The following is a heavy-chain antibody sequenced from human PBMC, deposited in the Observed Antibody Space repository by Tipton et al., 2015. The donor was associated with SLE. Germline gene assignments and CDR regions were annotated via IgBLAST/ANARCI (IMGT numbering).Heavy chain of an antibody. CDR2: IYRNGST. J-gene: IGHJ4*02. Sequence: LRLSCTVSGGSISSYYWSWIRQPPGKGLEWLGYIYRNGSTNYNPSLRSRITISVDTSKRQLSLKLTSVTAADTAVYYCARDPGCSGGSCYALDYWGQGSLVTVSA. V-gene: IGHV4-4*08. D-gene: IGHD2-15*01. CDR3: ARDPGCSGGSCYALDY. CDR1: GGSISSYY.